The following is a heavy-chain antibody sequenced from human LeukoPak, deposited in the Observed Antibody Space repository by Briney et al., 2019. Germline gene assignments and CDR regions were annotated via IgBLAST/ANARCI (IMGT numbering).Heavy chain of an antibody. CDR2: IIPILAIT. J-gene: IGHJ6*02. D-gene: IGHD3-22*01. V-gene: IGHV1-69*04. CDR3: ARTNYYDSSGYQGAGTYHYGMDV. Sequence: GASVRVSCKASGGTFSSYGVSWVRQAPGQGLEWVGRIIPILAITNYAQKFQGRVTITADKSQRTAYMELSSLRSEDTAVYYCARTNYYDSSGYQGAGTYHYGMDVGGRGTGDTVSS. CDR1: GGTFSSYG.